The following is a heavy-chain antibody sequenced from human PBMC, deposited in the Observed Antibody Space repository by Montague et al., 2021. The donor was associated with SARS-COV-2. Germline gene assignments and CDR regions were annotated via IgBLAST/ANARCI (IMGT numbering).Heavy chain of an antibody. CDR3: RVGNYYDSMFDY. J-gene: IGHJ4*02. Sequence: PLRLSCAASGFTFSSYAMSWVRQAPGKGLEWVSAISGSGGGTHYADSVKGRFTISRDNSKNTLYLQMNSLRAEDAAVYYCRVGNYYDSMFDYWGQGAQVTVSS. CDR2: ISGSGGGT. D-gene: IGHD3-22*01. CDR1: GFTFSSYA. V-gene: IGHV3-23*01.